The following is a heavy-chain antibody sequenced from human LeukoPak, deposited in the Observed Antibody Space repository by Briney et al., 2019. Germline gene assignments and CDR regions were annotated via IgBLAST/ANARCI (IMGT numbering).Heavy chain of an antibody. J-gene: IGHJ4*02. D-gene: IGHD2-15*01. V-gene: IGHV1-69*13. CDR3: ASNGYCSGGSCAFDY. Sequence: ASVEVSCKASGGTFSSYAISWVRQAPGQGLEWMGGIIPIFGTANYAQKFQGRVTITADESTSTAYMELSSLRSEDTAVYYCASNGYCSGGSCAFDYWGQGTLVTVSS. CDR2: IIPIFGTA. CDR1: GGTFSSYA.